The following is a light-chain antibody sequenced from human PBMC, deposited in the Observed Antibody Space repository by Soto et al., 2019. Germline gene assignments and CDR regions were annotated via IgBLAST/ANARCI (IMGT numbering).Light chain of an antibody. Sequence: QSVLTQPPSVSGAPGQTVTISCTGSSSNIGAGYDVHWYRQVAGTVPKVLIYADTNRPSGVPGRFSASKSGASASLTIAGLQAEDEADYYFQSFDSSLRGVLVGGGTKLTVL. J-gene: IGLJ2*01. CDR1: SSNIGAGYD. CDR2: ADT. CDR3: QSFDSSLRGVL. V-gene: IGLV1-40*01.